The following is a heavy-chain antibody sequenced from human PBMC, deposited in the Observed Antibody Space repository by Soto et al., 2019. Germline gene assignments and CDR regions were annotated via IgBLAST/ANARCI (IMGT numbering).Heavy chain of an antibody. CDR3: AKDLIPVTMIVVVPTDY. Sequence: PGGSLRLSCAASGFTFSSYGMHWVRQAPGKGLEWVAVISYDGSNKYYADSVKGRFTISRDNSKNTLYLQMNSLRAEDTAVYYCAKDLIPVTMIVVVPTDYWGQGTLVTVSS. CDR1: GFTFSSYG. J-gene: IGHJ4*02. V-gene: IGHV3-30*18. CDR2: ISYDGSNK. D-gene: IGHD3-22*01.